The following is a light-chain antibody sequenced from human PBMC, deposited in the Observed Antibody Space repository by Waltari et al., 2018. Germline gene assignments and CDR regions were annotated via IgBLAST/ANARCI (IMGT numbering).Light chain of an antibody. CDR1: SSDAGNYNL. Sequence: QSALTQPASVSGSPGQSITISCTGISSDAGNYNLVSWYQQYPGKAPKVMIYDDNRRPSGVSDRFSGSKSGNTASLTISGVQAEDEADYYCCSYAGSYTWVFGGGTKLTVL. J-gene: IGLJ3*02. V-gene: IGLV2-23*01. CDR3: CSYAGSYTWV. CDR2: DDN.